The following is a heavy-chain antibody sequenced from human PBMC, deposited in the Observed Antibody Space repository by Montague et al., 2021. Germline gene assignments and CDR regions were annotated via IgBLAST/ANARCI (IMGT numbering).Heavy chain of an antibody. CDR1: GASITSNIYY. Sequence: SETLSLTCTVSGASITSNIYYWGWIRQSPGKGLVWIGSIYYSGNSFHHPSLKSRITMAVDTSKNQFSLNPGSVTAADTAIYYCARVFSSWYVGWFDPWGQGTLVTVSS. D-gene: IGHD6-13*01. CDR2: IYYSGNS. CDR3: ARVFSSWYVGWFDP. V-gene: IGHV4-39*01. J-gene: IGHJ5*02.